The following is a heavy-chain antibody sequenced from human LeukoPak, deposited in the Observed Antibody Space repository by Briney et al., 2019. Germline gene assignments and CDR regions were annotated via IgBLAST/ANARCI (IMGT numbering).Heavy chain of an antibody. Sequence: ASVKVSCKASGYTFTAYYIHCVRQAPGQGPEWMGWINPNSGGTNYAQKFQDRVTMTRDTSISTAYLELSRLTSDDTAVYYCARDSGHGWYDVWGQGTLAAVSS. CDR2: INPNSGGT. J-gene: IGHJ5*02. CDR3: ARDSGHGWYDV. CDR1: GYTFTAYY. V-gene: IGHV1-2*02.